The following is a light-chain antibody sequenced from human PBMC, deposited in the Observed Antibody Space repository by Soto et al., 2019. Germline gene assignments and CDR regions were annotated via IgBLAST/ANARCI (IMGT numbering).Light chain of an antibody. CDR2: RAS. V-gene: IGKV1-5*03. CDR1: RDIGTW. Sequence: TQMTQSPSTLSASVGDSASITCRASRDIGTWLAWFQQKPGRAPNLLIYRASTLARGVPSRFSGSGSGTEFTLTISSLQADDFATYCCHRNETYPLAFGGGTKVDI. J-gene: IGKJ4*01. CDR3: HRNETYPLA.